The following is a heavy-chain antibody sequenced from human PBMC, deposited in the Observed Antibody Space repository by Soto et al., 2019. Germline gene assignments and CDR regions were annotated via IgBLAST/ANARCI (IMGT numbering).Heavy chain of an antibody. CDR2: IYYSGST. V-gene: IGHV4-31*03. D-gene: IGHD6-13*01. CDR3: ARDEIRGQQLVPDHGLGMDV. Sequence: SETLSLTCTVSGGSISSGGYYWSWIRQHPGKGLEWIGYIYYSGSTYYNPSLKSRVTISVDTSKNQFSLKLSSVTAADTAVYYCARDEIRGQQLVPDHGLGMDVWGQGTTVTVSS. J-gene: IGHJ6*02. CDR1: GGSISSGGYY.